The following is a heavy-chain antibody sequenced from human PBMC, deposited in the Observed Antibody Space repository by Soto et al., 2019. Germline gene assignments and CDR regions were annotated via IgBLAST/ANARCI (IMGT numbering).Heavy chain of an antibody. CDR3: ARGHNWFDP. J-gene: IGHJ5*02. V-gene: IGHV1-8*01. CDR1: GYAFTTYN. CDR2: TNPNSGHT. Sequence: QVQLVQSGAEVKKPGASVKVSCKASGYAFTTYNINWVRQAPGQGLEWMGWTNPNSGHTGYAQKFQGRITKTRDTSITTAYMELSSLRSEDTAIYYCARGHNWFDPWGQGTLVTVSS.